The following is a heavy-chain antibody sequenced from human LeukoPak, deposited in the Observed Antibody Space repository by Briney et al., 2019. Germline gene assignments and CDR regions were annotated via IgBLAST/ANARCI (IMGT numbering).Heavy chain of an antibody. D-gene: IGHD3-3*01. CDR3: ATSDDLWSGMDN. CDR2: ISSSSSYI. V-gene: IGHV3-11*06. J-gene: IGHJ4*02. Sequence: GGSLRLSCAASGFTFSDYYMSWTRQAPGKGLEWVSSISSSSSYIYYADSVKGRFTISRDNAKNSLYLQMDSLRADDTAVYYCATSDDLWSGMDNWGQGTLVTVSS. CDR1: GFTFSDYY.